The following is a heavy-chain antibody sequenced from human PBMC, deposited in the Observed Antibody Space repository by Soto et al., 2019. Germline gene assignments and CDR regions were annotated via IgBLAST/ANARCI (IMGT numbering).Heavy chain of an antibody. CDR2: IIPILGIA. V-gene: IGHV1-69*08. J-gene: IGHJ3*02. D-gene: IGHD2-15*01. CDR3: AREAWVYCSGGSCSDAFDI. Sequence: QVQLVQSGAEVKKPGSSVKVSCKASGGTFSSYTISWVRQAPGQGLEWMGRIIPILGIANYAQKFQGRVTSTADKSTSTAYMELSSLRSEDTAVYYCAREAWVYCSGGSCSDAFDIWGQGTMVTVSS. CDR1: GGTFSSYT.